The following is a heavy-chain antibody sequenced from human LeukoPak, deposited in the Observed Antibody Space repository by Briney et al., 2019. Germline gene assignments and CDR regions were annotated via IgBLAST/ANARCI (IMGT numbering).Heavy chain of an antibody. D-gene: IGHD4-11*01. J-gene: IGHJ4*02. Sequence: PGGSLRLSCAASGFTFDDYAMHWVRQAPGEGLEWVSGISWNSRTIIYADSVKGRFTISRDNAKNSLYLQMNSLRVEDAAFYYCAKAAGNYAFDYWGRGTLVTVSS. V-gene: IGHV3-9*01. CDR3: AKAAGNYAFDY. CDR2: ISWNSRTI. CDR1: GFTFDDYA.